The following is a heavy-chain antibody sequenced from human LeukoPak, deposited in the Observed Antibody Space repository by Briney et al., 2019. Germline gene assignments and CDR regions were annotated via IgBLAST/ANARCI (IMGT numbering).Heavy chain of an antibody. V-gene: IGHV3-11*04. D-gene: IGHD3-16*01. Sequence: PGGSLRLSCAASGFTFSDYYMSWLRQAPGKRLEWVSYISSDSSTIYYADSVKGRFTISRDNAKNSLYLQMNSLRAEDTAVYYCARDQNSPGGAFDIWGQGTMVTVSS. CDR1: GFTFSDYY. J-gene: IGHJ3*02. CDR3: ARDQNSPGGAFDI. CDR2: ISSDSSTI.